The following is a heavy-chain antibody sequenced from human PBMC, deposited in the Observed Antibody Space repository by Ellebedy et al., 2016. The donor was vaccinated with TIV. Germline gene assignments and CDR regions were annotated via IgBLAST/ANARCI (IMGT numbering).Heavy chain of an antibody. D-gene: IGHD3-3*01. CDR3: AREFRYDFWRGPLDH. CDR2: IYYTGST. J-gene: IGHJ4*02. Sequence: SETLSLXCTVSLGPISSHYWTWIRQPPGKGLERIVNIYYTGSTSYSPSLTGRVTISIDTPENQFSLKVTSVTAADTAVYYCAREFRYDFWRGPLDHWGQGTTVIVSS. V-gene: IGHV4-59*11. CDR1: LGPISSHY.